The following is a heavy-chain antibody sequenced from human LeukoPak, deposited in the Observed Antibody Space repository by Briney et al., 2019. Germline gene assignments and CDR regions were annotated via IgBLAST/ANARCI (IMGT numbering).Heavy chain of an antibody. V-gene: IGHV3-53*01. J-gene: IGHJ4*02. Sequence: PGGSLRLSCAASGFTVSSNYMSWVRQAPGKGLEWVSVIYSGGSTYYAESVKGRFTISRDNSKNTLYLQINSLRAEDTAVYYCASLGDYYDSSGYYYWGQGTLVTVSS. CDR3: ASLGDYYDSSGYYY. CDR1: GFTVSSNY. D-gene: IGHD3-22*01. CDR2: IYSGGST.